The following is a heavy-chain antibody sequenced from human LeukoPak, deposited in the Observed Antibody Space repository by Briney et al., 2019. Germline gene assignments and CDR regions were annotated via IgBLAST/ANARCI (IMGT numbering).Heavy chain of an antibody. CDR2: ISSSGSTI. CDR1: GFTFSSYE. Sequence: GGSLRLSCAASGFTFSSYEMNWVRQAPGKGMEWVSYISSSGSTIYYADSVKGRFTISRDNAKNSLYLQMNSLRAEDTAVYYCARVSPTYYMDVWGKGTTVTVSS. CDR3: ARVSPTYYMDV. V-gene: IGHV3-48*03. J-gene: IGHJ6*03.